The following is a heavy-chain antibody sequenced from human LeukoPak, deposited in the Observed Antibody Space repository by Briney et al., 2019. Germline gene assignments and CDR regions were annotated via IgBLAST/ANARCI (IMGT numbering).Heavy chain of an antibody. Sequence: RGSLRLSCAASGFTFSSYAISWVRQAPGKGLEWVSAISGSGDRTYYADPVKGRFTISRDNSKNTLFLQMNSLRADDTAVYYCASRPRGDSHFVDWGQGTLVTVSS. D-gene: IGHD4-17*01. V-gene: IGHV3-23*01. CDR3: ASRPRGDSHFVD. CDR2: ISGSGDRT. J-gene: IGHJ4*02. CDR1: GFTFSSYA.